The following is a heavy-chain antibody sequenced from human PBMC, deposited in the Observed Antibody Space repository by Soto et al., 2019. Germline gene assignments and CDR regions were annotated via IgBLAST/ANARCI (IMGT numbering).Heavy chain of an antibody. CDR3: ARLAAYDFWRGGNWFDP. CDR2: IYYSETT. Sequence: QLQVQESGPGLVKPSETLSLTCSVSGGSISNNNYYWGWVRQPPGKGLGWIGSIYYSETTYYNPSLKSRVTISADTSKNQVSLKVNSVTAADTAVYYCARLAAYDFWRGGNWFDPWGQGILVTVSS. V-gene: IGHV4-39*01. J-gene: IGHJ5*02. D-gene: IGHD3-3*01. CDR1: GGSISNNNYY.